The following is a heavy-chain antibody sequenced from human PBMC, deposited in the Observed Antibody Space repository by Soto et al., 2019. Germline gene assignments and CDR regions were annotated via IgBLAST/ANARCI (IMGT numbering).Heavy chain of an antibody. V-gene: IGHV1-69*06. CDR1: GGTFSSYA. D-gene: IGHD3-10*01. Sequence: SVKVSCKASGGTFSSYAMSWVRQAPGQGLEWMGGIIPIFGTANYAQKFQGRVTITADKSTSTAYMELSSLRSEDTAVYYCAREYYYGSGSYYNWFDPWGQGTLVTVSS. CDR2: IIPIFGTA. CDR3: AREYYYGSGSYYNWFDP. J-gene: IGHJ5*02.